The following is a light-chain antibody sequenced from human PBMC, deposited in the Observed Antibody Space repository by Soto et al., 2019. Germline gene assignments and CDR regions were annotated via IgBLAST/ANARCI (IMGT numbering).Light chain of an antibody. CDR2: AVS. Sequence: QSALTQPASVSGSPGQSITISCTGTSSDVGGYNYVSWYQQHPGKAPRLMIYAVSNRPSGVSNRFSGSKSGNTASLTISGLQADDEADYYCSSYTSSSTYVFGTGTKVTVL. CDR1: SSDVGGYNY. CDR3: SSYTSSSTYV. J-gene: IGLJ1*01. V-gene: IGLV2-14*01.